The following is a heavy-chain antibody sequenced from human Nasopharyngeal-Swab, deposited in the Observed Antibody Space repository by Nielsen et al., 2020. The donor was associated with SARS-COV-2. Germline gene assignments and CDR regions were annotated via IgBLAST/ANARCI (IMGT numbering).Heavy chain of an antibody. Sequence: GGSLRLACAASGFAFSSYEMNWVRQAPGKGLEWVSYISSSGSTIYYADSVKGRFIISRDNANNSLYLQMNSLRAEDTAVYYCARGFLTYYFDYWGQGTLVTVSS. CDR1: GFAFSSYE. V-gene: IGHV3-48*03. D-gene: IGHD2-21*01. CDR2: ISSSGSTI. J-gene: IGHJ4*02. CDR3: ARGFLTYYFDY.